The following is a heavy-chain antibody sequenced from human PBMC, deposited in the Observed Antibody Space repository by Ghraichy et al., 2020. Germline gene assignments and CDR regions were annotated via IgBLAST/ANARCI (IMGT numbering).Heavy chain of an antibody. CDR2: IIPIFGTA. Sequence: SVKVSCKASGGTFSSYAISWVRQAPGQGLEWMGGIIPIFGTANYAQKFQGRVTITADESTSTAYMELSSLRSEDTAVYYCARAMRLEMATTHFDYWGQGTLVTVSS. D-gene: IGHD5-24*01. J-gene: IGHJ4*02. CDR1: GGTFSSYA. CDR3: ARAMRLEMATTHFDY. V-gene: IGHV1-69*13.